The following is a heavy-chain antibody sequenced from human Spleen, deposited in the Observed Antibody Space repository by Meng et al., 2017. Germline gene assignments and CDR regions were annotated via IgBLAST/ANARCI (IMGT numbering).Heavy chain of an antibody. D-gene: IGHD3-3*01. CDR1: GFTFSNYA. V-gene: IGHV3-74*01. CDR2: IVSDGGIT. Sequence: GESLKISCAASGFTFSNYAMNWVRLAPGKGLEWVSRIVSDGGITTYADSVKGRFTVSRDNAKNTLYLQMNSLRADDTAVYYCARDLGWVLFDYWGQGALVTVSS. J-gene: IGHJ4*02. CDR3: ARDLGWVLFDY.